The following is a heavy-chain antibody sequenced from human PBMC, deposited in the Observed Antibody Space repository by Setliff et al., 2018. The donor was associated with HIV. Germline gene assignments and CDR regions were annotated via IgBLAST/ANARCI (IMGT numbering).Heavy chain of an antibody. Sequence: ASVKVSCKASGGTFSSYAISWVRQAPGQGLEWMGMINPRGETTNYAQKFQGRVTMTRDTSTSTVYMELSSLRSEDTAFYYCTRVAVITDDAFDVWGQGTMVTVSS. CDR3: TRVAVITDDAFDV. CDR1: GGTFSSYA. CDR2: INPRGETT. D-gene: IGHD3-16*01. J-gene: IGHJ3*01. V-gene: IGHV1-46*01.